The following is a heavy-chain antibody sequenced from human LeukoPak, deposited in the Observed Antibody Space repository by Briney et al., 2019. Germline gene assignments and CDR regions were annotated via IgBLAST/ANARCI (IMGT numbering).Heavy chain of an antibody. D-gene: IGHD4-23*01. V-gene: IGHV3-30*18. J-gene: IGHJ4*02. CDR3: AKALSYGAKTMFDY. CDR2: ISYDESDI. CDR1: GFSSSVYG. Sequence: GGSLRLSCAASGFSSSVYGMHWVRQTPGKGLEWVAVISYDESDIYYADSEKGRFTISRENSQNTLHLQMNSLRPEDTAVYFCAKALSYGAKTMFDYWGQGTLGTVSS.